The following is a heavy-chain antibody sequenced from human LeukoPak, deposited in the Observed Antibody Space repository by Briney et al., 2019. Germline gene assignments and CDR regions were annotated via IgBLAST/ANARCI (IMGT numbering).Heavy chain of an antibody. D-gene: IGHD6-13*01. V-gene: IGHV4-59*01. CDR2: IYYSGST. CDR1: GGSISSYY. Sequence: SETLSLTCTVSGGSISSYYWSWIRQPPGKGLEWIGYIYYSGSTNYNPSLKSRVTISVDTSKNQFSLKLSSVTAADTAVYYCARTSSSWNGMDVWGQGTTVTVSS. J-gene: IGHJ6*02. CDR3: ARTSSSWNGMDV.